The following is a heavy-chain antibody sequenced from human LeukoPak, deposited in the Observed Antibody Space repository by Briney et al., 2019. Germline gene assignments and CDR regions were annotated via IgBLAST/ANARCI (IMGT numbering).Heavy chain of an antibody. CDR1: GYTFSGYY. Sequence: ASVKVSCKASGYTFSGYYIHWVRQAPGQGLEWMGWINPNSAATNYAQNFQGRVTMTRDTSISTAYMELSRLRSDDTAVYYCAREISVSGSFSGLDYWGQGTLVTVSS. CDR3: AREISVSGSFSGLDY. J-gene: IGHJ4*02. D-gene: IGHD1-26*01. CDR2: INPNSAAT. V-gene: IGHV1-2*02.